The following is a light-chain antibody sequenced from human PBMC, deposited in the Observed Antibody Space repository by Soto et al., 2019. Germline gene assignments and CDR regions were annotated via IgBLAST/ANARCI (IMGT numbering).Light chain of an antibody. V-gene: IGLV2-11*01. CDR3: CSYAGSFYV. CDR2: GVS. J-gene: IGLJ1*01. CDR1: SSDVGGYNY. Sequence: QSVLPQPRSVSGSPGQSVTISCTGTSSDVGGYNYVSWYQQHPGKAPKLMIYGVSKRPSGVPHRFSGSKSGTTASLTISGRQAEDEADYYCCSYAGSFYVFGTGTKVTVL.